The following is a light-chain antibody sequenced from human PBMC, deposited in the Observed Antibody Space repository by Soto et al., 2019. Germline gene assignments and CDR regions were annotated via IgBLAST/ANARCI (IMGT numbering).Light chain of an antibody. V-gene: IGKV1-39*01. CDR3: QQSYSSLST. Sequence: DIPMTQSASSLSASVGDRVTIACRASQRLXTYFYWFLRKPGKAPKLLXDDASSLQSGGPSRLSGSGSGTDFTLTISSPQPEYFSNYYCQQSYSSLSTFGQGTRLEI. CDR1: QRLXTY. J-gene: IGKJ5*01. CDR2: DAS.